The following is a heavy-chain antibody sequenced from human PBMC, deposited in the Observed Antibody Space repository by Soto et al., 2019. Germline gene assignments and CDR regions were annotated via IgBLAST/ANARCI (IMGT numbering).Heavy chain of an antibody. CDR2: ISYDGSNK. V-gene: IGHV3-30*18. CDR1: GFTFSSYG. CDR3: AKEGIGLRKAFDI. D-gene: IGHD3-16*01. J-gene: IGHJ3*02. Sequence: GGSLRLSCAASGFTFSSYGMHWVRQAPGKGLEWVAVISYDGSNKYYADSVKGRFTISRDNSKNTLYLQMNSLRAEDTAVYYCAKEGIGLRKAFDIWGQGKMVTVSS.